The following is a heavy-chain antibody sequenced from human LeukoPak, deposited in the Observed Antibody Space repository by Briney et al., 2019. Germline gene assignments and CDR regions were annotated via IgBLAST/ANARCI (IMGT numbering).Heavy chain of an antibody. V-gene: IGHV2-5*02. CDR3: AHRLGWFGDAFDI. CDR1: GLPLSTRALG. J-gene: IGHJ3*02. Sequence: SGPTLVKPTQTLTLTCTYSGLPLSTRALGVGWIRHPPVKALRWPERIYWDDDKRYSPSLKSRLTITKDTSKNQVVLTMTNMDPVDTATYYCAHRLGWFGDAFDIWGQGTMVTVSS. D-gene: IGHD3-10*01. CDR2: IYWDDDK.